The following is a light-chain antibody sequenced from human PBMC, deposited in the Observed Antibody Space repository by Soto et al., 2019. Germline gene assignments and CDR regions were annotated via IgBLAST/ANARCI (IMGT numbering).Light chain of an antibody. J-gene: IGLJ3*02. Sequence: QSALTQPPSATGSPGQSVTISCTGTSGDVGGHNFVSLYQCHTGKAPKLTIYEVSKRPSGVPNRFSGSESDNTASLSFSGIRAEDESDYFCSSYAGTNKGFGGGTKRAVL. CDR2: EVS. CDR3: SSYAGTNKG. V-gene: IGLV2-8*01. CDR1: SGDVGGHNF.